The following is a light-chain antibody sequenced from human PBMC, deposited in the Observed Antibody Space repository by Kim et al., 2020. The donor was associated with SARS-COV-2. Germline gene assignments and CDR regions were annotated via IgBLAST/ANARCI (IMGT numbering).Light chain of an antibody. V-gene: IGKV3-20*01. CDR1: ESVTSTY. CDR2: GAS. J-gene: IGKJ2*01. Sequence: EIVLTQSPGTLSLSPVERATLSCRASESVTSTYLAWYQHKPGQAPRLLIFGASSRATGIPDRFNGSGSGTDFTLTISKLEPEDFAVYYCQQYGRSPRNFGPGTKVDIK. CDR3: QQYGRSPRN.